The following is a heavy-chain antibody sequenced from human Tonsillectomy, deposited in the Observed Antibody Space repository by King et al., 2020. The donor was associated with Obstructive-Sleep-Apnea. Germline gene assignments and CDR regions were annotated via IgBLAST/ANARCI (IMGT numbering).Heavy chain of an antibody. J-gene: IGHJ4*02. V-gene: IGHV3-21*01. D-gene: IGHD3-9*01. CDR2: ISSSSSYI. CDR1: GFTFSSYS. Sequence: VQLVESGGGLVKPGGSLRLSCAASGFTFSSYSMNWVRQAPGKGLEWVSSISSSSSYIYYADSVKGRFTISRDNAKNSLYLQMNSLRAEDTAVYYCARESYDILTGYYLGWGYFDYWGQGTLVTVSS. CDR3: ARESYDILTGYYLGWGYFDY.